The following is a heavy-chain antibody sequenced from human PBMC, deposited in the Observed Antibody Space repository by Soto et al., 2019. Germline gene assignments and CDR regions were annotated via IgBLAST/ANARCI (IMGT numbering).Heavy chain of an antibody. V-gene: IGHV4-31*03. J-gene: IGHJ4*02. CDR3: ATRARGYSFGAPHFDH. D-gene: IGHD5-18*01. Sequence: TPSLTFPFSCCSINSGGFYWTWVRPHPGKGLEWIGYIYYGGSTYYNPSLKSRVTMSVDTSKNQFFLKLRSVTAADTAVYYCATRARGYSFGAPHFDHWGQGTLVTVSS. CDR1: CCSINSGGFY. CDR2: IYYGGST.